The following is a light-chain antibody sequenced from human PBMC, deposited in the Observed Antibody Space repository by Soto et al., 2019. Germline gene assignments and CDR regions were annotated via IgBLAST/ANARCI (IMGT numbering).Light chain of an antibody. CDR2: KAS. CDR3: QQLNTLPFT. CDR1: QSISSW. J-gene: IGKJ5*01. V-gene: IGKV1-5*03. Sequence: VQMTQGPASRSASVGDRVTITCRASQSISSWLAWYQQKPGKAPKLLIYKASSLESGVPSRFSGSGSGTEFTLTISGLLPEDFATYHCQQLNTLPFTFGQGTRLEIK.